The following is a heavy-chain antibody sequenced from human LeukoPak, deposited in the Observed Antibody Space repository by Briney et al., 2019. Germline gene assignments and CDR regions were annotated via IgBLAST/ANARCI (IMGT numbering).Heavy chain of an antibody. D-gene: IGHD3-16*01. V-gene: IGHV3-9*01. CDR3: ATDRGPGYVLPKDY. CDR1: GFTFDDYA. CDR2: ISCNSGSI. Sequence: GGSLRLSCAASGFTFDDYAMHWVRQAPGKGLEWVSGISCNSGSIGYADSVKGRFTISRDNAKNSLYLQMNSLRAEDTALYYCATDRGPGYVLPKDYWGQGTLVTVSS. J-gene: IGHJ4*02.